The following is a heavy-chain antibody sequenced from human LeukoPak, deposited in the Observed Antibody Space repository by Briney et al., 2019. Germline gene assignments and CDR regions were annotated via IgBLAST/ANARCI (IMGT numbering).Heavy chain of an antibody. CDR1: GFTFSSYA. CDR2: ISGSGGST. D-gene: IGHD3-10*01. J-gene: IGHJ6*02. CDR3: AKDLSITMVRGVIIANYPDCYYYGMDV. Sequence: GGSLRLSCAASGFTFSSYAMSWVRQAPGKGLEWVSAISGSGGSTYYADSVKGRFTISRDNSKNTLYLQMNSLRAEDTAVYYCAKDLSITMVRGVIIANYPDCYYYGMDVWGQGTTVTVSS. V-gene: IGHV3-23*01.